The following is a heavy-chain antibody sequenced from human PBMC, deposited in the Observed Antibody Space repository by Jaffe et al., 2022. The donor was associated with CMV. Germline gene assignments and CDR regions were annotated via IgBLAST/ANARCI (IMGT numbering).Heavy chain of an antibody. Sequence: EVQLVESGGGLVQPGRSLRLSCTASGFTFGDYAMSWVRQAPGKGLEWVGFIRSKAYGGTTEYAASVKGRFTISRDDSKSIAYLQMNSLKTEDTAVYYCTRGRGSAFYWGKGTTVTVSS. CDR1: GFTFGDYA. J-gene: IGHJ6*04. CDR3: TRGRGSAFY. D-gene: IGHD6-19*01. V-gene: IGHV3-49*04. CDR2: IRSKAYGGTT.